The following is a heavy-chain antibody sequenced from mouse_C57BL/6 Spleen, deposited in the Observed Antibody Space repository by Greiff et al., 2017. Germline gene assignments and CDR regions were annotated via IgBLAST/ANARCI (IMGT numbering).Heavy chain of an antibody. V-gene: IGHV1-50*01. CDR2: IDPSDSYT. Sequence: VQLQQPGAELVKPGASVKLSCKASGYTFTSYWMQWVNQRPGQGLEWIGEIDPSDSYTNYNQKFKGKATLTVDTSSSTAYMQLSSLTSEDSAVYYCARSAQAAFAYWGQGTLVTVSA. CDR1: GYTFTSYW. J-gene: IGHJ3*01. CDR3: ARSAQAAFAY. D-gene: IGHD3-2*02.